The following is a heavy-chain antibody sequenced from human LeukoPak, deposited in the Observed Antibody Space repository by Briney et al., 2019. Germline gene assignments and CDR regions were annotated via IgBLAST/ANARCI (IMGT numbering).Heavy chain of an antibody. Sequence: SETLSLTCAVYGGSFSGYYWSWIRQPPGKGLEWIGEINHGGSTNYNPSLKSRVTISVDTSKNQFSLKLSSVTAADTAVYYCARFVPANNLFDPWGQGTLVTVSS. CDR2: INHGGST. J-gene: IGHJ5*02. V-gene: IGHV4-34*01. CDR3: ARFVPANNLFDP. D-gene: IGHD2-2*01. CDR1: GGSFSGYY.